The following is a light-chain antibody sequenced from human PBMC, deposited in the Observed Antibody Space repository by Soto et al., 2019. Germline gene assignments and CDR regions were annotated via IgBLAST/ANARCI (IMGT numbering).Light chain of an antibody. J-gene: IGKJ1*01. V-gene: IGKV3D-15*01. Sequence: IVMTQSPGTLSVSPGERVTFSCRASQSVSSNLAWYQQKPGQTPRLLIYGASSRAAGIPDRFSGSGSGTEFTLIISGLQPDDSATYYCQQYTNTNNPWMFGQGTKVDIK. CDR2: GAS. CDR1: QSVSSN. CDR3: QQYTNTNNPWM.